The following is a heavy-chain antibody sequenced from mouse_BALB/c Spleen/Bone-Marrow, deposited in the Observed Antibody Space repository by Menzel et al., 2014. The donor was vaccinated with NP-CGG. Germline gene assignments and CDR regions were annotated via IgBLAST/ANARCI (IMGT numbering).Heavy chain of an antibody. CDR1: GYTFTDYN. V-gene: IGHV1S29*02. CDR3: ATRFIAAAGY. D-gene: IGHD1-2*01. Sequence: EVQLQQSGPELVKPGASVKISCKASGYTFTDYNMHWVKQSHGKSLEWIGYIYPYNGGTSYNQKFKSKATLTVDKSSSSTYMKRRSLTSEDAAVYYCATRFIAAAGYWGQGTTLTVSS. CDR2: IYPYNGGT. J-gene: IGHJ2*01.